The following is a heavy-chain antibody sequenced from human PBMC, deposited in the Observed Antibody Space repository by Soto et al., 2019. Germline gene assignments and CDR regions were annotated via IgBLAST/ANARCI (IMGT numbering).Heavy chain of an antibody. J-gene: IGHJ4*02. V-gene: IGHV4-34*01. CDR2: INHSGST. CDR3: ARRRLAAAVTRSWDY. D-gene: IGHD6-13*01. CDR1: GGSFSCYY. Sequence: PSETLSLTCPVYGGSFSCYYGIWIRQPPGKGPAWIGEINHSGSTNYNPSIKSRVTVSVDTSKNQFSLKLSSVTAADTAVYYFARRRLAAAVTRSWDYWGQGTLVTVSS.